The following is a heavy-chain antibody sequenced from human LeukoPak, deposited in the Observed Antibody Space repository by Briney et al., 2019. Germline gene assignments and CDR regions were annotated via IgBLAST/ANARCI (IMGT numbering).Heavy chain of an antibody. D-gene: IGHD1-14*01. CDR1: GYTFTGYY. J-gene: IGHJ5*02. Sequence: ASVKVSCKASGYTFTGYYMHWVRQAPGQGLEWMGWISSYNGNTIYARNLQGRITMTTDTFTSTAYMELRSLISDDTAVYYCARDRQGSGPRPPETNWFDPWGQGTLVTVSS. CDR3: ARDRQGSGPRPPETNWFDP. CDR2: ISSYNGNT. V-gene: IGHV1-18*04.